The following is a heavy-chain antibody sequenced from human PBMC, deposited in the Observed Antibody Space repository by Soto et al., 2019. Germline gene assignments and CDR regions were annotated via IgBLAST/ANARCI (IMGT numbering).Heavy chain of an antibody. J-gene: IGHJ4*02. Sequence: SETLSLTCAVSGGSIARSEWWNWIRQPPGKGLEWIGYIYYSGSTNYNPSLKSRVTISVDTSKNQFSLKLSSVTAADTAVYYCARGDSGSYSWGQGTLVTVSS. V-gene: IGHV4-59*01. CDR3: ARGDSGSYS. CDR2: IYYSGST. D-gene: IGHD1-26*01. CDR1: GGSIARSEW.